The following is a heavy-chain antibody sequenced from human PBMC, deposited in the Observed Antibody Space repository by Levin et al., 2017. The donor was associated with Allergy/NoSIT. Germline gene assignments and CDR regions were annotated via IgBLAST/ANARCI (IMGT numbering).Heavy chain of an antibody. D-gene: IGHD6-6*01. V-gene: IGHV3-74*01. Sequence: PGGSLRLSCAASGFTFSSYWMHWVRQAPGKGLVWVSRINSDGSSTSYADSVKGRFTISRDNAKNTLYLQMNSLRAEDTAVYYCARGIAARPRDYYYYYGMDVWGQGTTVTVSS. CDR3: ARGIAARPRDYYYYYGMDV. J-gene: IGHJ6*02. CDR2: INSDGSST. CDR1: GFTFSSYW.